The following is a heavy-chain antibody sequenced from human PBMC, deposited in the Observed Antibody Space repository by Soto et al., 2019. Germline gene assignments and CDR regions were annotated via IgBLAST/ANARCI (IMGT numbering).Heavy chain of an antibody. D-gene: IGHD6-19*01. J-gene: IGHJ5*02. CDR2: IYYSGST. Sequence: SETLSLTCTVSGGSLSSYYWSWIRQPPGKGLEWIGYIYYSGSTNYNPSLKSRVTISVDTSKNQFSLKLSSVTAADTAVYYCARVKVAGTYRLRSGWFDPWGQGTLVTVSS. CDR1: GGSLSSYY. V-gene: IGHV4-59*01. CDR3: ARVKVAGTYRLRSGWFDP.